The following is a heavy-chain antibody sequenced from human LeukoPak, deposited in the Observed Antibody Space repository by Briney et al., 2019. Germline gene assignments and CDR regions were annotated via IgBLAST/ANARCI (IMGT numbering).Heavy chain of an antibody. D-gene: IGHD2-2*01. CDR3: ARDGTSTDDY. J-gene: IGHJ4*02. V-gene: IGHV1-18*01. Sequence: GASVKVSCKASGYTFSNFGINWVRQAPGQGLEGMGWISGNNDNPNYGQKFQGRFTLTTDSSTSTAYMELRNLRSDDTAVYYCARDGTSTDDYWGQGTLVTVSS. CDR2: ISGNNDNP. CDR1: GYTFSNFG.